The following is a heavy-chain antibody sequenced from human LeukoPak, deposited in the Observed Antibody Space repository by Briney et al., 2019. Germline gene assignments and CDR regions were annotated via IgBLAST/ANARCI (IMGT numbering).Heavy chain of an antibody. D-gene: IGHD2-8*01. V-gene: IGHV3-23*01. Sequence: GGSLRLSCAASGFTFSTYAMSWVRQAPGKGLEWVSAITDSGGNTYYAAPVKGRFTISRDNSKNTLYLHMNSLRAEGTAVYYCARAGHCTNGICYTADFDYWGQGTLVTVSS. CDR3: ARAGHCTNGICYTADFDY. CDR1: GFTFSTYA. J-gene: IGHJ4*02. CDR2: ITDSGGNT.